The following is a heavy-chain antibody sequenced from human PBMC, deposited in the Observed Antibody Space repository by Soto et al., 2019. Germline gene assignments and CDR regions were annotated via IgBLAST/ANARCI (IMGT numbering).Heavy chain of an antibody. D-gene: IGHD6-19*01. CDR1: GGSISSGGYY. J-gene: IGHJ6*02. Sequence: QVQLQESGPGLVKPSQTLSLTCTVSGGSISSGGYYWSWIRQHPGKGLEWIGYIYYSGSTYYNPSLKSRVTISVDTSKNQFSLQLSSVTAADTAVYYCARDPVAAPGEIYYYYYGMDVWGQGTTVTVSS. V-gene: IGHV4-31*03. CDR3: ARDPVAAPGEIYYYYYGMDV. CDR2: IYYSGST.